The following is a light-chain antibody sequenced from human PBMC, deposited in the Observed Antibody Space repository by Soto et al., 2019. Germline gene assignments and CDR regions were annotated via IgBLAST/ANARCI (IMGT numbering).Light chain of an antibody. CDR2: DAS. V-gene: IGKV3-11*01. J-gene: IGKJ2*01. CDR3: QQRSNWPYT. CDR1: QSVSSY. Sequence: EIVLTQSPATLSLSPGERATLSCRASQSVSSYLAWYQQKPGQAPRLLIYDASNRATSIPARFSGSGSGTDFTLTISSLEPEDFVVYYCQQRSNWPYTFGQGTKLEIK.